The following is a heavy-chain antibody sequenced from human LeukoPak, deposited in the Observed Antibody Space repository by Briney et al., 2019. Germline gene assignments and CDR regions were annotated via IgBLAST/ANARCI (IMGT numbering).Heavy chain of an antibody. CDR2: ISWNSGSI. J-gene: IGHJ4*02. CDR3: ASSREYSSSWYIDY. CDR1: GFTFDDYA. V-gene: IGHV3-9*01. Sequence: GRSLRLSCAASGFTFDDYAMHWVRQAPGKGLEWVSGISWNSGSIGYADSVKGRFTISRDNAKNSLYLQMNSLRAEDTALYYCASSREYSSSWYIDYWGQGTLVTVSS. D-gene: IGHD6-13*01.